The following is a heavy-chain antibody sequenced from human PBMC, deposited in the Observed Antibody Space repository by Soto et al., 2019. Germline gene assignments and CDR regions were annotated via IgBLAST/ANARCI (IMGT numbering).Heavy chain of an antibody. J-gene: IGHJ5*02. V-gene: IGHV1-69*02. Sequence: ASVKVSCKASGGTFSSYTISWVRQAPGQGLEWMGRIIPILGIANYAQKFQGRVTITADKSTSTAYMELSSLRSEDTAVYYCARGSSSGWYVREGWFDPWGQGTLVTVSS. CDR1: GGTFSSYT. CDR3: ARGSSSGWYVREGWFDP. CDR2: IIPILGIA. D-gene: IGHD6-19*01.